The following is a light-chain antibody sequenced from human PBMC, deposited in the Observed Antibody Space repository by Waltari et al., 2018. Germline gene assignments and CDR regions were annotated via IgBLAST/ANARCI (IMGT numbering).Light chain of an antibody. CDR2: DAS. Sequence: EIVLTQSPATLSLSPGERATLSCRASQSVRTYLAWYQQKPGQAPRLLIYDASKRATGIPDRFSGSGSGTDFALTISSLEPEDFAVYYCQQRGNWPLTFGGGTKVEIK. CDR3: QQRGNWPLT. V-gene: IGKV3-11*01. CDR1: QSVRTY. J-gene: IGKJ4*01.